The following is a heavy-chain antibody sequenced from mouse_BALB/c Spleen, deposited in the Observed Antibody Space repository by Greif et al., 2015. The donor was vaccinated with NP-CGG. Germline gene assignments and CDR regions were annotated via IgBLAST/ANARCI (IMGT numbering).Heavy chain of an antibody. CDR2: ISTYYGDA. CDR1: GYTFTDYA. J-gene: IGHJ4*01. CDR3: AKGDHYAMDY. Sequence: VQPQQSGAELVRPGASVKISCKGSGYTFTDYAMHWVKQSHAKSLEWIGVISTYYGDASYNQKFKGKATMTVDKPSSTAYMELARLTSEDSAIYYCAKGDHYAMDYWGQGTSVTVSS. V-gene: IGHV1S137*01.